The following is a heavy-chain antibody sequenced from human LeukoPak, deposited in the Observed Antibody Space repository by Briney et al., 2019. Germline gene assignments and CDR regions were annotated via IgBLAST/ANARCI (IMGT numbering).Heavy chain of an antibody. CDR3: AKRSTESSGYFDS. CDR2: ITGSGTFT. J-gene: IGHJ4*02. CDR1: GITFINYS. V-gene: IGHV3-23*01. D-gene: IGHD6-19*01. Sequence: GGSLRLSCAASGITFINYSTAWVRQAPGKGLEWVSAITGSGTFTDYADSVRGRFTISRDNSKNTLYLQMNSLRAEDTAIYYCAKRSTESSGYFDSWGQGTLVTVSS.